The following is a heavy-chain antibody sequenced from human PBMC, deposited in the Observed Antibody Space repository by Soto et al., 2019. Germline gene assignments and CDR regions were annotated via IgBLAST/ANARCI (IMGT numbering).Heavy chain of an antibody. CDR2: VSANGDIT. CDR3: ARGDRGGSGSPASYYFYGLDV. D-gene: IGHD3-10*01. J-gene: IGHJ6*02. V-gene: IGHV3-23*01. Sequence: VNVLESGGDLVQPGGSLRLSCVASGFTFSEYAMTWVRQAPGKGLDWVSSVSANGDITYYADSVKGRFTISRDNSNNTLLLQMNSLRAEDTALYYCARGDRGGSGSPASYYFYGLDVWGQGTRVIVSS. CDR1: GFTFSEYA.